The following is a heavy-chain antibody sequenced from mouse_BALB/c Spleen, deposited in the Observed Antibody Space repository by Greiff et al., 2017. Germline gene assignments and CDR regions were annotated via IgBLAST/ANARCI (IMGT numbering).Heavy chain of an antibody. V-gene: IGHV2-6-7*01. D-gene: IGHD4-1*01. Sequence: QVQLKESGPGLVAPSQSLSITCTVSGFSLTGYGVNWVRQPPGKGLEWLGMIWGDGSTDYNSALKSRLSISKDNSKSQVFLKMNSLKTDDTARYYCARGLGRGYFDYWGQGTTLTVSS. CDR2: IWGDGST. CDR1: GFSLTGYG. J-gene: IGHJ2*01. CDR3: ARGLGRGYFDY.